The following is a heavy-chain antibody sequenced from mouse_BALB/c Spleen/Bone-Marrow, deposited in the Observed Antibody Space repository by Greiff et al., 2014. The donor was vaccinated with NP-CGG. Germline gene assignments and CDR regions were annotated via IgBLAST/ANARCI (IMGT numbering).Heavy chain of an antibody. J-gene: IGHJ4*01. D-gene: IGHD4-1*01. Sequence: VQLKGSGGGLVQPGGSLKLSCANSGFTFRDYYMYLVRPTPEKRAGWVAYITKGGGSTYYPDIVKGRFTISRDNAKNTLYLQMSRLKSEDTAMYYCARQLAYAMDYWGQGTSVTVSS. V-gene: IGHV5-12*02. CDR2: ITKGGGST. CDR1: GFTFRDYY. CDR3: ARQLAYAMDY.